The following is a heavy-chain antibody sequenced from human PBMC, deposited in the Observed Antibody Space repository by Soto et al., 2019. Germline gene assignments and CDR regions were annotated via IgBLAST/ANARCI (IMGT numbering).Heavy chain of an antibody. J-gene: IGHJ2*01. CDR1: GGTFSSYA. CDR3: ASLGYYASSGYYTSWYFDL. V-gene: IGHV1-69*01. CDR2: IIPIFGTA. Sequence: QVQLVQSGAEVKKPGSSVKVSCKASGGTFSSYAISWVRQAPGQGLEWMGGIIPIFGTANYAQKFQGRVTITANESTSTAYMELSSLRSDDTAVYYCASLGYYASSGYYTSWYFDLWGRGTLVTVSS. D-gene: IGHD3-22*01.